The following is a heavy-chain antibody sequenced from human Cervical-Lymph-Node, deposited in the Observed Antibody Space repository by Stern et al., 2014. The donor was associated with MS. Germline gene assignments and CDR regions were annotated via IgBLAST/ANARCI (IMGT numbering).Heavy chain of an antibody. CDR3: AHRTAGPFDY. V-gene: IGHV2-5*02. CDR1: GFSLSTSGLG. Sequence: DSGPALVKPTQTLTLTCTFSGFSLSTSGLGVGWIRQPPGEALEWLAYIYWDDQKRYSPSLKSRLTITKDTSKNQVVLTLTNVDPVDTATYYCAHRTAGPFDYWGQGTLVTVSS. J-gene: IGHJ4*02. CDR2: IYWDDQK.